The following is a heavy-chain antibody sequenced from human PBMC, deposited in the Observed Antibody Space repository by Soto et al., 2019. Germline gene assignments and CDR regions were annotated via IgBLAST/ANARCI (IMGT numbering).Heavy chain of an antibody. CDR3: ARGPYYYDSSGSPSPFAY. V-gene: IGHV4-39*01. D-gene: IGHD3-22*01. CDR2: IYYRGST. J-gene: IGHJ4*02. CDR1: GGSISSNFYY. Sequence: SETLSLTCTVSGGSISSNFYYWGWIRQPPGKGLQWIGNIYYRGSTNYNPSLKSPVTISVDTSKNQFSLKLSSVTAADTAVYYCARGPYYYDSSGSPSPFAYWGQGTLVTVSS.